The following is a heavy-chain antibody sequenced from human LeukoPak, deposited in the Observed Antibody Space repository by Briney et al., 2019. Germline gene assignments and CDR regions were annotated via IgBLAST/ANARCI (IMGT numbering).Heavy chain of an antibody. CDR1: GVSISSYY. Sequence: PSDTRSLTCTVSGVSISSYYWSWIRQPPGKRLEWMGYINYSGSTNYNPSLKNRVNILVDTSKKQFSLKLRSVTAADTAVYYCVRGAYLDYSSPFDPWGQGTLVTVSS. CDR2: INYSGST. J-gene: IGHJ5*02. CDR3: VRGAYLDYSSPFDP. D-gene: IGHD4-11*01. V-gene: IGHV4-59*07.